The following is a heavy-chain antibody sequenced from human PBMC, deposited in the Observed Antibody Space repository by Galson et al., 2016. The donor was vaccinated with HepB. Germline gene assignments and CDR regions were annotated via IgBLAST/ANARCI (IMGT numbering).Heavy chain of an antibody. J-gene: IGHJ4*01. D-gene: IGHD5-12*01. CDR1: GFTYSNYY. CDR2: ISRDGSDI. V-gene: IGHV3-21*01. CDR3: ARGSPGYTPDFDY. Sequence: SLRLSCAASGFTYSNYYMNWVRQAPGKAPEWVSTISRDGSDIYYADSVKGRFTISRDNAKNSLFLQMTSLRADDAAVYHCARGSPGYTPDFDYWGQGTLVTVSS.